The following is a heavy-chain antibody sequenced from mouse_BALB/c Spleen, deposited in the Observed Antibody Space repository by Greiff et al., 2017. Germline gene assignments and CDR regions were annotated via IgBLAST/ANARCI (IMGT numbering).Heavy chain of an antibody. D-gene: IGHD1-1*01. CDR2: INPSNGGT. V-gene: IGHV1S81*02. CDR3: TVITTVVAKGDY. CDR1: GYTFTSYY. Sequence: VQLQQSGAELVKPGASVKLSCTASGYTFTSYYMYWVKQRPGQGLEWIGEINPSNGGTNFNEKFKSKATLTVDKSSSTAYMQLSSLTSEDSAVYYCTVITTVVAKGDYWGQGTTLTVSS. J-gene: IGHJ2*01.